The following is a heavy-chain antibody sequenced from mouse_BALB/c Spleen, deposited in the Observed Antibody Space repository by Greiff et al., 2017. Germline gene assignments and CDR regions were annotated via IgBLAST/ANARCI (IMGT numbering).Heavy chain of an antibody. Sequence: EVKLQESGPGLVKPSQSLSLTCSVTGYSITSGYYWNWIRQFPGNKLEWMGYISYDGSNNYNPSLKNRISITRDTSKNQFFLKLNSVTTEDTATYYCARGVTTVVEGTYFDVWGAGTTVTVSS. CDR3: ARGVTTVVEGTYFDV. CDR1: GYSITSGYY. CDR2: ISYDGSN. V-gene: IGHV3-6*02. D-gene: IGHD1-1*01. J-gene: IGHJ1*01.